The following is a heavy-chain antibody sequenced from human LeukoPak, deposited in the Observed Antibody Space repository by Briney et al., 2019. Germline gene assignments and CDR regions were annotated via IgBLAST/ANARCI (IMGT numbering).Heavy chain of an antibody. CDR3: ARDLYYYDSSGYHTAVYGY. CDR2: MNPNSGNT. CDR1: GYTFTTYD. Sequence: GASVKVSCKTSGYTFTTYDINWVRQATGQGLEWMGWMNPNSGNTGYAQKFQGRVTITRNTSISTAYMELSSLRSEDTAVYYCARDLYYYDSSGYHTAVYGYWGQGTLVTVSS. V-gene: IGHV1-8*01. D-gene: IGHD3-22*01. J-gene: IGHJ4*02.